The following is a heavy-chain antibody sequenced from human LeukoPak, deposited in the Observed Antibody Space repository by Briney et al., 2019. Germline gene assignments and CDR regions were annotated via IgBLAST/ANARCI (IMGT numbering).Heavy chain of an antibody. CDR2: IYYSGST. D-gene: IGHD5-12*01. Sequence: SETLSLTCTVSGGSISSGSYYWSWIRQPPGKGLEWIGYIYYSGSTNYNPSLRSRVTISVDTSKNQFSLKLSSVTAADTAVYYCARVDGYDYGQWSYYMDVWGKGTTVTISS. CDR1: GGSISSGSYY. CDR3: ARVDGYDYGQWSYYMDV. V-gene: IGHV4-61*01. J-gene: IGHJ6*03.